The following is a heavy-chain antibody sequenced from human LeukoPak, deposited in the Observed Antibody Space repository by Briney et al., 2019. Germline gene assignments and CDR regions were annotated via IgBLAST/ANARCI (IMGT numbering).Heavy chain of an antibody. J-gene: IGHJ6*03. CDR2: ISDSGGRI. D-gene: IGHD2-15*01. Sequence: GGSLRLSCAASGFTFSSYSMSWVRQAPGKGLEWVSPISDSGGRIYYADSEKGRCTISRDNSENTLYLQMNSMRAEDTSVYCCARGRYWSGGSCFTGRNYYYMDVWGEGTTVSVSS. CDR1: GFTFSSYS. CDR3: ARGRYWSGGSCFTGRNYYYMDV. V-gene: IGHV3-23*01.